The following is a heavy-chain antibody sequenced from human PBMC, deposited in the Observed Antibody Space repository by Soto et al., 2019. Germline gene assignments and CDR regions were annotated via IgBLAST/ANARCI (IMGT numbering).Heavy chain of an antibody. CDR3: ASRPRNGYNT. V-gene: IGHV1-69*13. CDR1: GGTFSNYA. D-gene: IGHD5-12*01. J-gene: IGHJ5*02. CDR2: IIPIFGTS. Sequence: SVKFSCKSSGGTFSNYAITWVRQAPGQGLEWMGGIIPIFGTSNYAQKFQGRVTFTADESITTTYMELSSRKSEDTAVYYCASRPRNGYNTWGQGTLVTVS.